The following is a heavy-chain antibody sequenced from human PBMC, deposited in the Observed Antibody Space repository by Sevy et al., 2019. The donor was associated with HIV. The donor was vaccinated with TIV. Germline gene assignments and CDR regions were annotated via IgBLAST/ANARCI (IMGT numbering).Heavy chain of an antibody. Sequence: ASVKVSCKASGYTFTNFDINWVRQATGQGLEWMGWMSPNSGNIGYAQKFQGRVTMTRNTSISTAYMELSSLRSEDTAVYYCARGRLTGIGSDYWGQGTLVTVSS. V-gene: IGHV1-8*01. CDR1: GYTFTNFD. CDR2: MSPNSGNI. CDR3: ARGRLTGIGSDY. J-gene: IGHJ4*02. D-gene: IGHD7-27*01.